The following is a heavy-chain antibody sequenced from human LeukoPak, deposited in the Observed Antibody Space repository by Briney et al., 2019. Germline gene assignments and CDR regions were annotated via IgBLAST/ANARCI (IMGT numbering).Heavy chain of an antibody. CDR1: GGSFSGYY. CDR3: ARGNVDTAMAEGNWFDP. J-gene: IGHJ5*02. V-gene: IGHV4-34*01. CDR2: VNHSGST. Sequence: SSETLSLTCAVYGGSFSGYYWSWIRQPPGKGLEWIGEVNHSGSTNYNPSLKSRVTISVDTSKNQFSLKLSSVTAADTAVYYCARGNVDTAMAEGNWFDPWAREPWSPSPQ. D-gene: IGHD5-18*01.